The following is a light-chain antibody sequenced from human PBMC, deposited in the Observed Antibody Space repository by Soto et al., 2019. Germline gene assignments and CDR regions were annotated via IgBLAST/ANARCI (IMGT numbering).Light chain of an antibody. CDR1: QSFGNN. V-gene: IGKV3D-15*01. Sequence: IVMTQCPATLSVSPGERATLSCRASQSFGNNLAWYQEKPGQAPRLLIYGASTRATGIPARFSGSGSGTEFTLTISSLQSEDFAIYSCQQYNNWPFTFGPGTKVDIK. J-gene: IGKJ3*01. CDR3: QQYNNWPFT. CDR2: GAS.